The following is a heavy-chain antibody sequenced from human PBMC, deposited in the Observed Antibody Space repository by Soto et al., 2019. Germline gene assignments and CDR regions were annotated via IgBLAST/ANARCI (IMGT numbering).Heavy chain of an antibody. CDR2: VSHDGRNT. D-gene: IGHD6-19*01. Sequence: VQLVESGGGVVQPGRSLRLSCAASGFTFSDYAMHLVRQAPGKGLEWVAVVSHDGRNTLYADSGKGRFSISRDSSKNTVSLEMTSLGAEDTAVYYCAKGGRQWLVTSDFNYWGQGAMVTVSS. V-gene: IGHV3-30*18. CDR3: AKGGRQWLVTSDFNY. CDR1: GFTFSDYA. J-gene: IGHJ4*02.